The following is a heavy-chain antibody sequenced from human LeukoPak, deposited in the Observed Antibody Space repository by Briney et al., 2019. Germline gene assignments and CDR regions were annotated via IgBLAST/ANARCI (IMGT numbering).Heavy chain of an antibody. J-gene: IGHJ4*02. Sequence: PSETLSLTCAVSGGSISPYWWSWVRQPPGKSLEWIGEILHTGITNYNPSLKSRCTISLDKSKNQFSLKVTSVTAADTAVYYCVRNGAYKLDYWGLGTLVTVSS. V-gene: IGHV4-4*02. CDR1: GGSISPYW. CDR2: ILHTGIT. D-gene: IGHD1-14*01. CDR3: VRNGAYKLDY.